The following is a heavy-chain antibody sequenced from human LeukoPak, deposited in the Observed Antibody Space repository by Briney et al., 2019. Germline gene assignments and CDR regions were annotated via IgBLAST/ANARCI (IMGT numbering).Heavy chain of an antibody. CDR2: ISYDGSNK. J-gene: IGHJ4*02. D-gene: IGHD4-17*01. CDR1: GFTFSGYP. CDR3: ARETGSAVGSTDFDY. V-gene: IGHV3-30-3*01. Sequence: PGGSLRLSCAASGFTFSGYPIHWVRQAPGKGLEWVAVISYDGSNKYYADSVKGRFTISRDNSKNTLYLQMNSLRAEDTAVYYCARETGSAVGSTDFDYWGQGTLVTVSS.